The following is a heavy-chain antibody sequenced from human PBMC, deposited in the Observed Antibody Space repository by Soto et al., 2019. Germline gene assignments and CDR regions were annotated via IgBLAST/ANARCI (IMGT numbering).Heavy chain of an antibody. D-gene: IGHD2-2*01. J-gene: IGHJ6*03. CDR1: GYTFTSYD. Sequence: QVQLVQSGAEVKKPGASVKVSCKASGYTFTSYDINWVRQATGQGLEWMGWMNPNSGNTGYAQKFQGRVTMTRNTSISTAYMELSSLRSEDTAVYYCASAPAPKICSSTSCYAGYYYMDVWGKGTTVTVSS. CDR2: MNPNSGNT. V-gene: IGHV1-8*01. CDR3: ASAPAPKICSSTSCYAGYYYMDV.